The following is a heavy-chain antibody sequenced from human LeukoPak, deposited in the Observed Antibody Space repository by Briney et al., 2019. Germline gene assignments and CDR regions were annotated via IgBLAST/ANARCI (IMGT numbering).Heavy chain of an antibody. CDR1: GGSLNSSRYY. J-gene: IGHJ4*02. CDR3: ARSSMFRGVTVDY. D-gene: IGHD3-10*01. Sequence: SETLSLTCTVSGGSLNSSRYYWGWIRQPPGEALEWIGSIYHSGYTYYNPSLKSRVTISVDTSKSQFSLKLSSVTAADTAVYYCARSSMFRGVTVDYWGQGTLVTVSS. V-gene: IGHV4-39*01. CDR2: IYHSGYT.